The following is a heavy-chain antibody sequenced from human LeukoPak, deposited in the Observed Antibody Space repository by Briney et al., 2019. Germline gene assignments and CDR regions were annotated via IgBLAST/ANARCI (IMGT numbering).Heavy chain of an antibody. V-gene: IGHV3-30*04. Sequence: GRSLRLSCAASGFTFSTYAMRWVRQAPGKGLEWVAVISRDGSSKYYADSVKGRFTISRDNSKNTLYLQMNSLRSEDTAVYYCAMGNGALGPVPPAMPPYYYYPMDVWGQGTTVTVSS. CDR1: GFTFSTYA. CDR3: AMGNGALGPVPPAMPPYYYYPMDV. J-gene: IGHJ6*02. CDR2: ISRDGSSK. D-gene: IGHD2-2*01.